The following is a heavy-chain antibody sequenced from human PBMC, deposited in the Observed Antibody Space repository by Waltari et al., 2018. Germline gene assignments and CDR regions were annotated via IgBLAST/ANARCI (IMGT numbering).Heavy chain of an antibody. CDR3: ARLGSGYSYGTQFDY. V-gene: IGHV4-38-2*01. CDR1: GYSISSGYY. Sequence: QVQLQESGPGLVKPSETLSLTCAVSGYSISSGYYWGWIRQPPGKGLEWIGIIYHSGSPYYNPSLKSRVTISVDTSKNQFSLKLSSVTAADTAVYYCARLGSGYSYGTQFDYWGQGTLVTVSS. CDR2: IYHSGSP. D-gene: IGHD5-18*01. J-gene: IGHJ4*02.